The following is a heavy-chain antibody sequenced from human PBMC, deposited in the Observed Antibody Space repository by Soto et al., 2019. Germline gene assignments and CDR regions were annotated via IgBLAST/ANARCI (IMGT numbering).Heavy chain of an antibody. D-gene: IGHD6-6*01. J-gene: IGHJ4*02. CDR2: IYYSGST. CDR1: GGSISSGGYY. Sequence: SETLSLTCTASGGSISSGGYYWSWIRQHPGKVLEWIGYIYYSGSTYYNPSLKSRVTISVDTSKNQFSLKLSSVTAADTAVYYCARVRAARTALVDYWGQGTLDTVSS. V-gene: IGHV4-31*03. CDR3: ARVRAARTALVDY.